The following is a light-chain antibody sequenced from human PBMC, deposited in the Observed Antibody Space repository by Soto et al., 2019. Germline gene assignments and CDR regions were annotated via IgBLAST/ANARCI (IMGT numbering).Light chain of an antibody. CDR3: SSFTSSSTLV. CDR2: GVS. CDR1: SGDVGGSYNY. J-gene: IGLJ2*01. Sequence: QSALTQPASVSGSPGQSITISCTGTSGDVGGSYNYVSWYQQHPGKVPKLIIYGVSNRPSGVSNRFSGSKPGNTASLTISGLQADDEADYYCSSFTSSSTLVFGGGTKLTVL. V-gene: IGLV2-14*03.